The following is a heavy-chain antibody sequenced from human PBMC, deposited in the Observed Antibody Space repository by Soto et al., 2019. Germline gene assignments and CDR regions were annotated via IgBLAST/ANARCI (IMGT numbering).Heavy chain of an antibody. CDR1: GGSISSGDYY. CDR2: IYYTGST. V-gene: IGHV4-30-4*01. CDR3: ARYQKGPFDY. J-gene: IGHJ4*02. D-gene: IGHD2-2*01. Sequence: PSATPSLTGTVSGGSISSGDYYWSRIRQPPGKGLEWIGYIYYTGSTYYNPSLKSRLTISVDTSKNQFSLKLTSVTAADTAVYFCARYQKGPFDYWGQGTLDTVS.